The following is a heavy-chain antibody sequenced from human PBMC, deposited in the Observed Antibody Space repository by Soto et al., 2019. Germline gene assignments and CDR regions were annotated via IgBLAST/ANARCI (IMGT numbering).Heavy chain of an antibody. D-gene: IGHD4-17*01. CDR2: IYYSGST. CDR3: AGLIPRLRLDAFDI. J-gene: IGHJ3*02. Sequence: SETLSLTCTVSGGSISSSSYYWGWIRQPPGKGLEWIGSIYYSGSTYYNPSLKSRVTISVDTSKNQFSLKLSSVTAADTAVYYCAGLIPRLRLDAFDIWGQGTMVTVSS. CDR1: GGSISSSSYY. V-gene: IGHV4-39*01.